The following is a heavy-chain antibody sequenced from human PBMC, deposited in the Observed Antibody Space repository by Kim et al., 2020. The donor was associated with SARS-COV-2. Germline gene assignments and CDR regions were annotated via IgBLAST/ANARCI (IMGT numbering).Heavy chain of an antibody. CDR1: GYTFTSHG. CDR3: ARGKGSIGSSSDY. D-gene: IGHD2-15*01. CDR2: INAGNGDT. V-gene: IGHV1-3*01. J-gene: IGHJ4*02. Sequence: ASVKVSCKASGYTFTSHGIHWVRQAPGHSLEWMGWINAGNGDTEFSQNFQGRVTISRDTSASTAYMDLSSLTSEDTAVYYCARGKGSIGSSSDYWGQGTLLTV.